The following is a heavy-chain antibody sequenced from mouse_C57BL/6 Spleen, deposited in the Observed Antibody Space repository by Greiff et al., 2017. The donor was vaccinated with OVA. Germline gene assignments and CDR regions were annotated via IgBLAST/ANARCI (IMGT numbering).Heavy chain of an antibody. D-gene: IGHD2-12*01. V-gene: IGHV1-64*01. CDR1: GYTFTSYW. CDR2: IHPNSGST. CDR3: AQISYSAWFAY. J-gene: IGHJ3*01. Sequence: QVQLQQPGAELVKPGASVKLSCKASGYTFTSYWMHWVKQRPGQGLEWIGMIHPNSGSTNYNEKFKSKATLTVDKSSSTAYMQLSSLTSEDSAVYYCAQISYSAWFAYWGQGTMVTVSA.